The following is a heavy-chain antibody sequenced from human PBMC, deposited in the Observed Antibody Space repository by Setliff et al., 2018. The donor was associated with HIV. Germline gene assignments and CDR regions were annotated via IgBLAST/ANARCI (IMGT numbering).Heavy chain of an antibody. Sequence: SETLSLTCTISGGSISLHYWSWIRQPPGKGLEWIGTIYYDGSTIYDPSLRSRVTMSVDTSNNQFSLKLSSVTAADTAVYYCAKSSPSIGYISDHWGQGTLVTVSS. CDR3: AKSSPSIGYISDH. V-gene: IGHV4-59*11. CDR1: GGSISLHY. D-gene: IGHD5-12*01. CDR2: IYYDGST. J-gene: IGHJ4*02.